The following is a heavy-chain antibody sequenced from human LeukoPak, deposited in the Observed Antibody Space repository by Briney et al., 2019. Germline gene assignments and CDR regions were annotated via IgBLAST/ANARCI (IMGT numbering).Heavy chain of an antibody. CDR1: GFTFSSYA. Sequence: GGSLRLSCAASGFTFSSYAMSWVRQAPGKGLEWVSVIYSGGSTYYADSVKGRFTISRDNSKNTLYLQMNSLRAEDTAVYYCARDQTPYYGSGSPPSCYYYMDVWGKGTTVTVSS. CDR3: ARDQTPYYGSGSPPSCYYYMDV. J-gene: IGHJ6*03. D-gene: IGHD3-10*01. CDR2: IYSGGST. V-gene: IGHV3-66*02.